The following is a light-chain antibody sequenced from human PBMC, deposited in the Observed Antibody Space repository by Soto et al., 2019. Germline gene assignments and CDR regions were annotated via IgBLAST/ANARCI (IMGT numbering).Light chain of an antibody. Sequence: EIVLTQSPGTLSLSPGAGATLSCRASQSVSSSYLAWYQQKPGQAPRLLIYGASSRATGIPDRFSGSGSGTDFTLTISRLEPEDFAVYYCQQYGSSQTFGQGTKVDIK. J-gene: IGKJ1*01. CDR2: GAS. CDR1: QSVSSSY. CDR3: QQYGSSQT. V-gene: IGKV3-20*01.